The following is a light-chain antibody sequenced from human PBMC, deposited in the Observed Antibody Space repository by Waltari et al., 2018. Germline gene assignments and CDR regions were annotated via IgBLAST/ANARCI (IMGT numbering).Light chain of an antibody. V-gene: IGKV3-20*01. CDR3: QHYESLPVT. CDR2: HAS. CDR1: ESISKY. J-gene: IGKJ1*01. Sequence: ATLSCRARESISKYLAWYQQKPGQAPRLRIYHASSRATGITDRFSGSGSGTDFSLTISRLEPEDFAVYYCQHYESLPVTFGQGTKVEIK.